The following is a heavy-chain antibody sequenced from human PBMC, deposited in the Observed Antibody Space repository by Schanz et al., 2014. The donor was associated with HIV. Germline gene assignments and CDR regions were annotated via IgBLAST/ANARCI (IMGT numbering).Heavy chain of an antibody. J-gene: IGHJ3*01. CDR2: MNPGSGNT. CDR1: GYTFSTYG. D-gene: IGHD2-2*01. V-gene: IGHV1-8*02. Sequence: QVQLVQSGAEVKKPGASVKLSCKASGYTFSTYGIGWVRLAPGQGLEWLGWMNPGSGNTGYAWKFQGRVSMTRHTPTSTAYIELSSLRSEDTAVYYCARMSPSSTSYGDAFDVWGQGTMITVSS. CDR3: ARMSPSSTSYGDAFDV.